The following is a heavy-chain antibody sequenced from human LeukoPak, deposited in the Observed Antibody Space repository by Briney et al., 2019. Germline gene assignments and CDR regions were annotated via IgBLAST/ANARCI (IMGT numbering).Heavy chain of an antibody. V-gene: IGHV1-8*03. Sequence: ASVEVSCKASGYTFTSYDINWVRQATGQGLEWMGWMNPNSGNTGYAQKFQGRVTITRNTSISTAYMELSSLRSEDTAVYYCARTPRYCSSTSCYYFDYWGQGTLVTVSS. CDR3: ARTPRYCSSTSCYYFDY. CDR2: MNPNSGNT. J-gene: IGHJ4*02. D-gene: IGHD2-2*01. CDR1: GYTFTSYD.